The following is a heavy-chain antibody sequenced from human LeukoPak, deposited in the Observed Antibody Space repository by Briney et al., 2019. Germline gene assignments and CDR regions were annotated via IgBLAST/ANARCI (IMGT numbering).Heavy chain of an antibody. Sequence: PSGTLSLTCAVSGGSISSSNWWSWVRQPPGKGLEWIGEIYHSGSTNYNPSLKSRVTISVDKSKNQFSLKLSSVTAADTAVYYCARKSRLAAAGYFDYWGQGTLVTVSS. V-gene: IGHV4-4*02. CDR1: GGSISSSNW. CDR3: ARKSRLAAAGYFDY. D-gene: IGHD6-13*01. J-gene: IGHJ4*02. CDR2: IYHSGST.